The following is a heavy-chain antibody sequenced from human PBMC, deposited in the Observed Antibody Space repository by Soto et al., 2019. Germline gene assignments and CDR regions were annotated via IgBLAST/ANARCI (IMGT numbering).Heavy chain of an antibody. Sequence: ASVKVSCKVSGYTLTELSMHWVRQAPGKGXEWMGGFDPEDGETIYAQKFQGRVTMTEDTSTDTAYMELSSLRSEDTAVYYCATLEQGRMVAYYYYGMDVWGQGTTVTVCS. D-gene: IGHD1-1*01. J-gene: IGHJ6*02. CDR1: GYTLTELS. V-gene: IGHV1-24*01. CDR2: FDPEDGET. CDR3: ATLEQGRMVAYYYYGMDV.